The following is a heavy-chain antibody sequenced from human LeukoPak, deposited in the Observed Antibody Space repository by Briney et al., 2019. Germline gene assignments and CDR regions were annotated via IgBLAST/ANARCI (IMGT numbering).Heavy chain of an antibody. V-gene: IGHV3-11*04. CDR1: GFTFSDYY. J-gene: IGHJ4*02. CDR2: ISSSGSTI. CDR3: ARDMGAYYYDSSGYYQLDY. Sequence: GGSLRLSCAASGFTFSDYYMSWIRQAPGKGLEWVSYISSSGSTIYYADSVKGRFTISRDNAKNSLYLQMNSLRAEDTAVYYCARDMGAYYYDSSGYYQLDYWGQGTPVTVSS. D-gene: IGHD3-22*01.